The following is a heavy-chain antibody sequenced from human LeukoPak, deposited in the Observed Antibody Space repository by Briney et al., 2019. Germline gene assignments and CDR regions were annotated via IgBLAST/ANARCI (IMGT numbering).Heavy chain of an antibody. CDR3: ARRYCSSTSCYAFDS. CDR2: INHSGST. CDR1: GGSFSGYY. V-gene: IGHV4-34*01. D-gene: IGHD2-2*01. Sequence: SETLSLTCAVYGGSFSGYYWSWIRQPPGKGLEWIGEINHSGSTNYNPSLKSRVTISVDTSKNQFSLKLSSVTAADTAVYYCARRYCSSTSCYAFDSWGQGTLVTVSS. J-gene: IGHJ4*02.